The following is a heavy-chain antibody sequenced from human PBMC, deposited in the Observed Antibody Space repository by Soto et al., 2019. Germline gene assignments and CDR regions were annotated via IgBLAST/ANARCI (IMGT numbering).Heavy chain of an antibody. J-gene: IGHJ3*02. CDR3: ARGSMVRGVIRRTDAFDS. CDR2: IYYSGST. CDR1: GGSISSYY. V-gene: IGHV4-59*01. D-gene: IGHD3-10*01. Sequence: SETLSLTCTVSGGSISSYYWSWIRQPPGKGLEWIGYIYYSGSTNYNPSLKSRVTISVDTSKNQFSLKLSSVTAADTAVYYCARGSMVRGVIRRTDAFDSSGPGTSVTV.